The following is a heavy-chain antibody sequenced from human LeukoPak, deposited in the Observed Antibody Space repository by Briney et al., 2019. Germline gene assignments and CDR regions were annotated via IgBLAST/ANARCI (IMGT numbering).Heavy chain of an antibody. CDR3: AIMHGYYDGSGYWVQ. J-gene: IGHJ1*01. D-gene: IGHD3-22*01. CDR1: GFTFS. CDR2: ITPNADRT. V-gene: IGHV3-23*01. Sequence: GGSLRLSCAASGFTFSWVRQAPGKGLEWVSFITPNADRTSYADSVEGRFTISRDNPRNTLYMQMNSLRDEDTAVYYCAIMHGYYDGSGYWVQWGQGTLVTVSP.